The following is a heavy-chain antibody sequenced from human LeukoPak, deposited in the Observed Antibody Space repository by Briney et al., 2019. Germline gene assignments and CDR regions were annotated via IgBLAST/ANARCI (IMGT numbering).Heavy chain of an antibody. D-gene: IGHD1-26*01. CDR3: AKDEGGSPVSFYYYGMDV. CDR1: GFTFRNYG. V-gene: IGHV3-30*18. Sequence: GGSLRLSCAASGFTFRNYGMHWVRQAPGKGLDWVAVISYDGSNKHYGGSVKGRSTISRDNSNNTLYLQLNSLRVEDTAVYYCAKDEGGSPVSFYYYGMDVWGQGPTVTVS. CDR2: ISYDGSNK. J-gene: IGHJ6*02.